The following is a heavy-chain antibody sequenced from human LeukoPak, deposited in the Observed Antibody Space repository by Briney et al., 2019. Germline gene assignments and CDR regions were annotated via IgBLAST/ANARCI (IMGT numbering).Heavy chain of an antibody. V-gene: IGHV3-23*01. CDR2: IDGGGGRT. D-gene: IGHD2-15*01. CDR1: GFAFSSYA. Sequence: QLGGSLRLSCTASGFAFSSYAMSWVRQAPGVGLEWVSAIDGGGGRTWHADSVKGRFTISRDNSKNMLYLQMNSLRADDTAVYYCANHLEYCSTGSCSYFDYWGQGTLVTVSS. CDR3: ANHLEYCSTGSCSYFDY. J-gene: IGHJ4*02.